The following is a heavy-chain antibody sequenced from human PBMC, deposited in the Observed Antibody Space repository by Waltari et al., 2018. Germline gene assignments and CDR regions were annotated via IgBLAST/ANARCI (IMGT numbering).Heavy chain of an antibody. V-gene: IGHV4-39*01. CDR1: GGSISSGGYY. CDR3: ARHWKRSGYRFDP. D-gene: IGHD5-12*01. CDR2: IYYRGGT. J-gene: IGHJ5*02. Sequence: QLRLQESGPGLVKPSETLSLTCTVSGGSISSGGYYWGWIRQSPGKGLEWIGGIYYRGGTYYNPTLESRVTISGDTSKNEFSLKLSSVTAADTAVYYCARHWKRSGYRFDPWGQGTLVTVSS.